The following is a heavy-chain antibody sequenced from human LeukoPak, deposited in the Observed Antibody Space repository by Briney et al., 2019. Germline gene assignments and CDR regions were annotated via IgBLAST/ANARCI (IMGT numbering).Heavy chain of an antibody. V-gene: IGHV4-34*01. J-gene: IGHJ4*02. CDR2: INHSGST. CDR3: AKRAPIRNSHDY. CDR1: GGSFSGYY. Sequence: SETLSLTCAVYGGSFSGYYWSWIRQPPGKGLEWIGEINHSGSTNYNPSLKSRVTISVDTSKNQFSLKLSSVTAADTAVYYWAKRAPIRNSHDYRRQGTLVSVCS. D-gene: IGHD1-14*01.